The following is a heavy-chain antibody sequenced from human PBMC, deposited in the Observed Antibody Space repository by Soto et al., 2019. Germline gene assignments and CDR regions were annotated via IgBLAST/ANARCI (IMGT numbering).Heavy chain of an antibody. CDR1: GGSMTNYY. V-gene: IGHV4-59*01. Sequence: VQLQESGPGLVKPSETLSLTCTVSGGSMTNYYWTWTRQSPGEGLTWIGYIHHNGNTHYNPYLESRVTISADTSENRIFLKLTSVTAADTAVYYCARLWGPENWGIQAFDIWGQGTLETVSS. CDR2: IHHNGNT. D-gene: IGHD7-27*01. J-gene: IGHJ3*02. CDR3: ARLWGPENWGIQAFDI.